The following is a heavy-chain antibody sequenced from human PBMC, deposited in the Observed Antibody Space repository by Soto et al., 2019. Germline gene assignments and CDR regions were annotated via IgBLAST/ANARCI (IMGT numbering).Heavy chain of an antibody. J-gene: IGHJ6*02. V-gene: IGHV3-23*01. Sequence: EVQLLESGGGLVQPGGSLRLSCAASGFTFSSYAMSWVRQAPGKGLEWVEGISGSGGSTYYADSVKGRFTISRDNSKNTLYLQTNSLRAEDTAVYYCAKERGYNYGYDAMDVWGQGTTVTVSS. CDR3: AKERGYNYGYDAMDV. CDR2: ISGSGGST. D-gene: IGHD5-18*01. CDR1: GFTFSSYA.